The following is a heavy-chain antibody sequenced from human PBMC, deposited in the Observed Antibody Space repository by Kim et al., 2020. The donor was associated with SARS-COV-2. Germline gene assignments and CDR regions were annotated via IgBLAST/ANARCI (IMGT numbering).Heavy chain of an antibody. Sequence: SETLSLTCTVSGGSITTYYWSWLRQPPGRELELIGYIHDSGNTNYNPSLKNRLTISQDRSKNQLSLQLTSVTAADTAVYYCARHFAGTPAAFDYWGQAILVTVSS. D-gene: IGHD2-2*01. J-gene: IGHJ4*02. CDR3: ARHFAGTPAAFDY. V-gene: IGHV4-59*13. CDR2: IHDSGNT. CDR1: GGSITTYY.